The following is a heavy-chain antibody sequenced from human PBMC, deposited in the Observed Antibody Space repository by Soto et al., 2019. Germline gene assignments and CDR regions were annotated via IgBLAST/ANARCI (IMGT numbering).Heavy chain of an antibody. CDR2: IKQDGSEK. D-gene: IGHD3-3*01. CDR1: GFTFSSYW. J-gene: IGHJ6*03. CDR3: ARDYDFWSGYFSEVGYYYMDV. Sequence: GGSLRLSCAASGFTFSSYWMSWVRQAPGKGLEWVANIKQDGSEKYYVDSVKGRFTISRDNAKNSLYLQMNSLRAEDTAVYYCARDYDFWSGYFSEVGYYYMDVWGKGTTVTVSS. V-gene: IGHV3-7*01.